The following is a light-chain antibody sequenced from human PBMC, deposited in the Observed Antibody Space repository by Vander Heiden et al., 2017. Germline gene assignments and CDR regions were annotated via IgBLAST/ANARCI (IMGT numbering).Light chain of an antibody. Sequence: QAALTPLAHVSGAPGPSSPISCTGTSGDVGSSNLVSWYQQHPGNAPNLMSNKVSTPPSAVSNPFSSSKSGTTASLTSSGLQAEAEADYYCCSYAGSNTCVFGTGTKVTVL. V-gene: IGLV2-23*02. CDR3: CSYAGSNTCV. J-gene: IGLJ1*01. CDR2: KVS. CDR1: SGDVGSSNL.